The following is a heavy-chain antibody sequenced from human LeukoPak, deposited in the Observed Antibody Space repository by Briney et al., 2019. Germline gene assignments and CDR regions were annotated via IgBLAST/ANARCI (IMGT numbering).Heavy chain of an antibody. CDR3: ARDPVAIYCSGGSCYSGARWFDP. Sequence: GASVKVSCKASGYAFTGYYMHWVRQAPGQGLEWMGWINPNSGGTNYAQKFQGWATMTRDTSISTAYMELSRLRSDDTAVYYCARDPVAIYCSGGSCYSGARWFDPWGQGTLVTVSS. CDR2: INPNSGGT. V-gene: IGHV1-2*04. J-gene: IGHJ5*02. D-gene: IGHD2-15*01. CDR1: GYAFTGYY.